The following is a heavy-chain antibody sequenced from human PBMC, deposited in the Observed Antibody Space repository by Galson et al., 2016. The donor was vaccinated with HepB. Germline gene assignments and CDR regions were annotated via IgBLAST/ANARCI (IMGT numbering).Heavy chain of an antibody. D-gene: IGHD4-11*01. CDR3: ARGSTATTPLAY. CDR1: GYSFSNYG. V-gene: IGHV1-18*01. CDR2: ISTYNGNT. J-gene: IGHJ4*02. Sequence: SVKVSCKASGYSFSNYGITWVRQAPGQGLEWMGWISTYNGNTGYDQKLHGRLTLTTDASTTTAYLELRSLRFDDTAVYYCARGSTATTPLAYWGQGTLVTVSS.